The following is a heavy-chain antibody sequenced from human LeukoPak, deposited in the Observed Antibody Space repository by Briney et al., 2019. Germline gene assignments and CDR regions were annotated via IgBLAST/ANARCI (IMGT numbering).Heavy chain of an antibody. D-gene: IGHD1-1*01. CDR3: AKCRGTRLCWPSDY. Sequence: GGSLRLSCAASGCTFSSYAMSWVRQAPGKGLEGVSASSGSGGSTYYADSVKGRFTISRDNSKNTLYLQMNSLRAEDTAVYYCAKCRGTRLCWPSDYWGQGTLVTVSS. V-gene: IGHV3-23*01. CDR2: SSGSGGST. J-gene: IGHJ4*02. CDR1: GCTFSSYA.